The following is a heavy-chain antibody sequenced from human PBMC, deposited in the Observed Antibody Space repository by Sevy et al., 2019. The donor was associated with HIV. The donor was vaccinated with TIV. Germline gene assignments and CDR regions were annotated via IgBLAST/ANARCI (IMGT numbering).Heavy chain of an antibody. V-gene: IGHV3-48*03. D-gene: IGHD2-8*01. Sequence: GGSLRLSCTASGFTFSSYDMNWVRQAPGKGLEWVSQISSSGSTISYADSVKGRFTISRDNAKNSLNLQMNSLRAEDTAVYYCTRNGGAFDNGFDPWGQGTLVTVSS. J-gene: IGHJ5*02. CDR2: ISSSGSTI. CDR1: GFTFSSYD. CDR3: TRNGGAFDNGFDP.